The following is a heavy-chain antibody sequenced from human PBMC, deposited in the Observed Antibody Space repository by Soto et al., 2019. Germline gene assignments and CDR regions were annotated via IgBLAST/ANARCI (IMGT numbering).Heavy chain of an antibody. CDR3: AREGRIAAAGTFDY. CDR2: ISSSSSYI. D-gene: IGHD6-13*01. CDR1: GFTFSSYS. Sequence: GGSLRLSCAASGFTFSSYSMNWVRQAPGKGLEWVSSISSSSSYIYYADSVKGRFTISRDNAKNSLYLQMNSLRAEDTAVYYCAREGRIAAAGTFDYWGQRTLVTVSS. V-gene: IGHV3-21*01. J-gene: IGHJ4*02.